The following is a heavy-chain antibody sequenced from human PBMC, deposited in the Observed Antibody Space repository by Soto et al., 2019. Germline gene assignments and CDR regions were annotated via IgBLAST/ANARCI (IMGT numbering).Heavy chain of an antibody. CDR2: IYYSGST. V-gene: IGHV4-31*03. J-gene: IGHJ4*02. CDR3: ARGLDYKVAGGDYFDY. Sequence: SETLSLTCTVSGGSISSGGYYWSWIRQHPGKGLEWIGYIYYSGSTYYNPSLKSRVTISVDTSKNQFSLKLSSVTAADTAVYYCARGLDYKVAGGDYFDYWGQGTLVTVSS. D-gene: IGHD6-19*01. CDR1: GGSISSGGYY.